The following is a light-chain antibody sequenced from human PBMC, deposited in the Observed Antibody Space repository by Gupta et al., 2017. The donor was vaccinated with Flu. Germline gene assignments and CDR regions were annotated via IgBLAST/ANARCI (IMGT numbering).Light chain of an antibody. J-gene: IGLJ2*01. CDR3: QLWDSSSDHVV. CDR2: DDN. CDR1: HIGSKI. V-gene: IGLV3-21*02. Sequence: SYVLTQPPPMSVAPGQTARITCGADHIGSKIVHWYQQRPGQAPVLVVYDDNDRPSGVPERISGSNSGHTATLTIRRVEAGDEADYYCQLWDSSSDHVVFGGGTKLTVL.